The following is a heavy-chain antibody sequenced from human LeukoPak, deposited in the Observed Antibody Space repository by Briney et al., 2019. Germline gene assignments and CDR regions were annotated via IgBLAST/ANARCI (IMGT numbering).Heavy chain of an antibody. CDR3: VRVEDWGAAGNRMDY. J-gene: IGHJ4*02. CDR1: GFAFSTYT. Sequence: GGSLRLSCAASGFAFSTYTMSWVRQAPGKGLECVSSIPSSSASMYYADSVRGRFTISRDNAKNSLYLQMNSLKAEDTAVYSCVRVEDWGAAGNRMDYWGQGTLVTVSS. V-gene: IGHV3-21*01. CDR2: IPSSSASM. D-gene: IGHD1-26*01.